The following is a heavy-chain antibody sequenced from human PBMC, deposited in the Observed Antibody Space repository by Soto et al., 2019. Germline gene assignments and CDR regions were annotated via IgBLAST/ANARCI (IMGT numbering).Heavy chain of an antibody. CDR2: VYFSGST. J-gene: IGHJ4*02. Sequence: SEPLSLTCSVPDDSLRPNYWSWIRQPQGKGPEWIGYVYFSGSTNYNPSLESRVTMSVDTSKNQFSLRLSSVTAADTAVYYCTRLLYDNRGYYDFDYWGQGTLVTVSS. CDR3: TRLLYDNRGYYDFDY. D-gene: IGHD3-22*01. V-gene: IGHV4-59*08. CDR1: DDSLRPNY.